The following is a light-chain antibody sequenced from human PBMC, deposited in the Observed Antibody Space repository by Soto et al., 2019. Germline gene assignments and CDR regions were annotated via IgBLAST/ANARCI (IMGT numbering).Light chain of an antibody. J-gene: IGKJ3*01. CDR2: AAS. Sequence: AIRMTQSPSSFSASTGDRVTITCRASQGISSYLAWYQQKPGKAPKLLIYAASTLQSGVPSRFSGSGSGTDFTLTISCLQSEDFATYYCQQYYSYPPFFVPGTKVDIK. CDR3: QQYYSYPPF. CDR1: QGISSY. V-gene: IGKV1-8*01.